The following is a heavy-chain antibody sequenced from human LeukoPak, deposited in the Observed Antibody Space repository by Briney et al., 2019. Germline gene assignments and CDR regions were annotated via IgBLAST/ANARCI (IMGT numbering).Heavy chain of an antibody. Sequence: ASVKVSCKASGGTFSSYAISWVRQAPGQGLEWMGRIIPILGIANYAQKFQGRVTITADKSTSTAYMELSRLRSDDTAVYYCARAGYSSSWYYYYGMDVWGQGTTVTVSS. D-gene: IGHD6-13*01. CDR3: ARAGYSSSWYYYYGMDV. CDR2: IIPILGIA. V-gene: IGHV1-69*04. CDR1: GGTFSSYA. J-gene: IGHJ6*02.